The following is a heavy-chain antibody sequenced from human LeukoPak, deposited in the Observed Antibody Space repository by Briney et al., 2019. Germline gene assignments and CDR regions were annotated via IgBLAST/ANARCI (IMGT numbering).Heavy chain of an antibody. V-gene: IGHV3-30*18. J-gene: IGHJ5*02. D-gene: IGHD2-15*01. Sequence: GGSLRLSCAASGFTFSSYGMHCVRQAPGKGLEWVAVISYDGSNKYYAASVKGRFTISRDNSKNTLYLQMNSLRAEDTAVYYCAKGYCSGGSCFPNWFDPWGQGTLVTVSS. CDR2: ISYDGSNK. CDR1: GFTFSSYG. CDR3: AKGYCSGGSCFPNWFDP.